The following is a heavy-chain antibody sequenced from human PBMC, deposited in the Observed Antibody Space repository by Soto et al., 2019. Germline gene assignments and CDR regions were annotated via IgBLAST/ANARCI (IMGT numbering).Heavy chain of an antibody. V-gene: IGHV1-2*02. CDR3: ARLWGYYFDY. CDR1: GYTFTVYY. D-gene: IGHD3-10*01. J-gene: IGHJ4*02. Sequence: GASVKVSCKAAGYTFTVYYMHCVRQAPGQGLEWMGWINPNSGGTNYAQKFQGRVTMTRDTSISTAYMELSRLRSDDTAVYYCARLWGYYFDYWGQGTLVTVSS. CDR2: INPNSGGT.